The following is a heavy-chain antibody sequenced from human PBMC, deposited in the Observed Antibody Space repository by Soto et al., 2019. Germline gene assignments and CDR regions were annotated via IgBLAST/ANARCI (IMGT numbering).Heavy chain of an antibody. CDR3: GREGVEKWNYPLLTYNHYGMDV. D-gene: IGHD1-7*01. CDR1: GDSVSSNSAA. V-gene: IGHV6-1*01. Sequence: SQTLSLSCAISGDSVSSNSAAWNLIRQSPSRVLEWLGSTYYRSKWYNDYAVSGKSRITINPDTSKNQLSLQLNSVTPEDTAVDYCGREGVEKWNYPLLTYNHYGMDVCGPVTTVT. J-gene: IGHJ6*02. CDR2: TYYRSKWYN.